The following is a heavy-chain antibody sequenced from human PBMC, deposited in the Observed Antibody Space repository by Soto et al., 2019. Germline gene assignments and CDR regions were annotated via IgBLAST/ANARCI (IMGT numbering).Heavy chain of an antibody. CDR2: IYHTGNT. CDR3: ASSYSGYLDN. Sequence: PSETLSLTCSVSGGSMSSGAYYWNWIRQHPVKGLEWTAYIYHTGNTYYNPSLRSRTTISVDTSENQFSLKLTSVTDADTAVYYCASSYSGYLDNWGQGTLVTVS. D-gene: IGHD3-22*01. CDR1: GGSMSSGAYY. J-gene: IGHJ4*02. V-gene: IGHV4-31*03.